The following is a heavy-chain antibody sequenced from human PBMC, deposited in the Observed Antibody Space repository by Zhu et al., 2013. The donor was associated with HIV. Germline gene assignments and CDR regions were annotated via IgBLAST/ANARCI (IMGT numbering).Heavy chain of an antibody. CDR2: IIPIFGTA. D-gene: IGHD6-19*01. V-gene: IGHV1-69*01. J-gene: IGHJ6*02. Sequence: QVQLVQSGAEVKKPGSSVKVSCKASGGTFSSYAISWVRQAPGQGLEWMGGIIPIFGTANYAQKFQGRVTITADESTSTAYMELSSLRSEDTAVYYCARDQYSSGWEPRRGGYYYGMDVWGQGTTVTVSS. CDR1: GGTFSSYA. CDR3: ARDQYSSGWEPRRGGYYYGMDV.